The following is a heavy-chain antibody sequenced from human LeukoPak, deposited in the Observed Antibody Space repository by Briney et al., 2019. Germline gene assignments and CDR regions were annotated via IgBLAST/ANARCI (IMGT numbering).Heavy chain of an antibody. CDR3: AKDRGNYYDTPRFDP. CDR2: ISGSGGTT. D-gene: IGHD3-22*01. J-gene: IGHJ5*02. V-gene: IGHV3-23*01. Sequence: GGSLRLSCAASGFSLSSYAMSWVRQAPGKGLERVSSISGSGGTTYYADSVKGRFTISRDNSKNMLYLQVSSLRAEDTAIYYCAKDRGNYYDTPRFDPWGQGTLVTVSS. CDR1: GFSLSSYA.